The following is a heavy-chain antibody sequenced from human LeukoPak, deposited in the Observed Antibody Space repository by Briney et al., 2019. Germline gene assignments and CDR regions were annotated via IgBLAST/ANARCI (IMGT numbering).Heavy chain of an antibody. J-gene: IGHJ6*03. CDR1: GYTFTGYD. CDR2: ITPNSGNT. D-gene: IGHD3-3*02. Sequence: ASVKVSCKTSGYTFTGYDINLVRQATGQGLEWMGWITPNSGNTGYAQKFQGRLTITRNTSISTAYMELSSLGSDDTAVYYCARGIFGGFYYYYYMDVWGKGTTVTVS. V-gene: IGHV1-8*01. CDR3: ARGIFGGFYYYYYMDV.